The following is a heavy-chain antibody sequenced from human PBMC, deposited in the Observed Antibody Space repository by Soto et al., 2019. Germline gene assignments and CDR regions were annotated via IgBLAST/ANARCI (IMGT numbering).Heavy chain of an antibody. V-gene: IGHV1-58*01. CDR1: GFTFTSSA. J-gene: IGHJ3*02. CDR2: IVVGSGNT. Sequence: SVNVSCKASGFTFTSSAVQWVRPARGQRLEWIGWIVVGSGNTNYAQKFQERVTITRDMSTSTAYMELSSLRSEDTAVYYCAAEEVQMATIIVRAFDIWGQGTMVTVSS. CDR3: AAEEVQMATIIVRAFDI. D-gene: IGHD5-12*01.